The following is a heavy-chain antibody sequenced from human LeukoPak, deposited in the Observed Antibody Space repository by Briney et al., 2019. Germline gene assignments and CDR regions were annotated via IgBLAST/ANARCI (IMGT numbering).Heavy chain of an antibody. D-gene: IGHD6-13*01. CDR2: VYTSGIT. CDR1: NGFSSNYY. J-gene: IGHJ4*02. V-gene: IGHV4-4*07. CDR3: ARETLVYSSLDY. Sequence: PSETLSLTCTVSNGFSSNYYWSWIRQPAGKGLEWIGRVYTSGITNYIPSLKSRVTMSVDTSKNQFSLKLNSVTAADTAVYYCARETLVYSSLDYWGQGTLVTVSS.